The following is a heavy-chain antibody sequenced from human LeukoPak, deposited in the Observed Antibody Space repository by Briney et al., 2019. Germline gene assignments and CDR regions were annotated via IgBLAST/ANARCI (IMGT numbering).Heavy chain of an antibody. CDR2: ISISSSYI. Sequence: GGSLRLSCAASGFTFSSYSMNWVRQAPGKGLEWVSSISISSSYIYYADSVKGRFTISRDNATNSLYLQMNSLRAEDTAVYYCAREDSSGWKQLPVGWSDPWGQGTLVTASS. CDR3: AREDSSGWKQLPVGWSDP. D-gene: IGHD3-22*01. V-gene: IGHV3-21*01. J-gene: IGHJ5*02. CDR1: GFTFSSYS.